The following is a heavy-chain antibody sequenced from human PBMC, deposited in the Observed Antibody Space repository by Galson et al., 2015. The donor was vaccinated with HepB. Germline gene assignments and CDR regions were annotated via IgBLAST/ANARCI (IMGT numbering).Heavy chain of an antibody. J-gene: IGHJ3*02. CDR2: ISSSSSYT. CDR1: GFTFSDYY. V-gene: IGHV3-11*06. Sequence: SLRLSCAASGFTFSDYYMSWIRQAPGKGLEWVSYISSSSSYTNYADSVKGRFTISRDNAKNSLYLQMNSLRAEDTAVYYCAREGILVGATTDAFDIWGQGTMVTVSS. D-gene: IGHD1-26*01. CDR3: AREGILVGATTDAFDI.